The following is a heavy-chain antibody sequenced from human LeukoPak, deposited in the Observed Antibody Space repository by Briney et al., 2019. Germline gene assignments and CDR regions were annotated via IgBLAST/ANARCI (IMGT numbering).Heavy chain of an antibody. V-gene: IGHV4-59*12. Sequence: SETLSLTCTVSGGSISSYYWSWIRQPPGKGLEWIGYIYYSGSTNYNPSLESRVAMSVDTSKNHFSLKLSSVTAADTAVYYCARGQFLYSTGWPSTIRFDYWGQGALVTVSS. J-gene: IGHJ4*02. CDR1: GGSISSYY. CDR3: ARGQFLYSTGWPSTIRFDY. D-gene: IGHD6-19*01. CDR2: IYYSGST.